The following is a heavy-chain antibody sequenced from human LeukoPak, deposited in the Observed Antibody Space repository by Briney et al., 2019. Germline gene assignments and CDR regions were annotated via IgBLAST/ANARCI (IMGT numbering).Heavy chain of an antibody. CDR1: GFTFSSYA. CDR3: ARGGMEQWLAFDY. J-gene: IGHJ4*02. D-gene: IGHD6-19*01. CDR2: ISGSGDST. V-gene: IGHV3-23*01. Sequence: GESLRLSCAASGFTFSSYAMSWVRQAPGKGLEWVSTISGSGDSTYYADSVKGRFTISRDNSKNTLYLQMNSLRAEDTAVYYCARGGMEQWLAFDYWGQGTLVTVSS.